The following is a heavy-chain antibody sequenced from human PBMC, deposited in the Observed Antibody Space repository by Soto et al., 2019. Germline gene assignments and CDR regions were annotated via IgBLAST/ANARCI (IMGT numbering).Heavy chain of an antibody. J-gene: IGHJ6*03. V-gene: IGHV4-59*01. CDR1: GGSISSYY. CDR3: ARAASDYYYYYMDV. Sequence: PSETLSLTCTVSGGSISSYYWSWIRQPPGKGLEWIGYIYYSGSTNYNPSLKSRVTISVDTSKNQFSLKLSSVTAADTAVYYCARAASDYYYYYMDVWAKGTTVTVSS. CDR2: IYYSGST.